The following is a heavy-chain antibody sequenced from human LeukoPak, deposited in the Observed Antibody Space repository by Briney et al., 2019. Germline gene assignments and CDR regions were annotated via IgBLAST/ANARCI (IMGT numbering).Heavy chain of an antibody. D-gene: IGHD6-19*01. CDR1: GYSFTRYY. J-gene: IGHJ4*02. CDR2: INPNSGGT. Sequence: ASVKVSCKASGYSFTRYYMHWVRQAPGQGLEWVGWINPNSGGTNYAQKVQGRVTMTRDTSISTADMELSRLRSDDTVVYYCLRQHSSGWYYFDYWGQGTLVTV. V-gene: IGHV1-2*02. CDR3: LRQHSSGWYYFDY.